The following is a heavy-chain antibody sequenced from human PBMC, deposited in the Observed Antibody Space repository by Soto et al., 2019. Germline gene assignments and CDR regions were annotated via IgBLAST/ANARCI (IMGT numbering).Heavy chain of an antibody. CDR3: ARVLYGSGSYYFDY. CDR2: IYYSGST. D-gene: IGHD3-10*01. CDR1: GGSISSYY. J-gene: IGHJ4*02. V-gene: IGHV4-59*01. Sequence: SETLSLTCTVSGGSISSYYWSWIRQPPGKGLEWIGYIYYSGSTNYNPSLKSRVTISVDTSKNQFPLKLSSVTAADTAVYYCARVLYGSGSYYFDYWGQGTLVTVSS.